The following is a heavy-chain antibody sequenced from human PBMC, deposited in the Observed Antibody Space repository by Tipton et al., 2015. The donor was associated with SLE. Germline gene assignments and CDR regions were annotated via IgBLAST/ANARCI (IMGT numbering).Heavy chain of an antibody. J-gene: IGHJ5*02. CDR3: ASGGYYGSGSYYGGWFDP. D-gene: IGHD3-10*01. CDR2: THTGGST. CDR1: GGSISSYY. Sequence: TLSLTCTVSGGSISSYYWSWIRLTSGERLEWIGYTHTGGSTNYNPPVKSRVSIYVDTSKNQFSLKLTSVTAADTGVYYCASGGYYGSGSYYGGWFDPWGQGTPVTVSS. V-gene: IGHV4-4*08.